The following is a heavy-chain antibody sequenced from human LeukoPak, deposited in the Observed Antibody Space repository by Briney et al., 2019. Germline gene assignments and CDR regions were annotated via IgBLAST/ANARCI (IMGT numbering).Heavy chain of an antibody. D-gene: IGHD4-17*01. CDR1: GFTFGSFA. J-gene: IGHJ4*02. CDR2: VSASGSNT. V-gene: IGHV3-23*01. Sequence: GGSLRLSCAASGFTFGSFAMSWVRQAPGRGLEWVSTVSASGSNTYSADSVKGRFTISRDNSKNTLYLQMNSLRAEDTAIFYCAKDFFNYGDNGPGHYWGQGTLVTVSS. CDR3: AKDFFNYGDNGPGHY.